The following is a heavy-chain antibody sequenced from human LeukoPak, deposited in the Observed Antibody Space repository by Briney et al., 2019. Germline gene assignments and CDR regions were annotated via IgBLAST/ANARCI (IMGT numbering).Heavy chain of an antibody. D-gene: IGHD5-18*01. J-gene: IGHJ3*02. V-gene: IGHV3-53*01. CDR1: GFTVSANY. Sequence: GGSLRLSCAASGFTVSANYMSWVRQAPGKGLEWVSLIYSSGSTYYADSVKGRFTISRDSAKNTLDLQMNSLRAEDTAVYYCVRDGYSYGFMLAFDIWGLGTMVTVSS. CDR2: IYSSGST. CDR3: VRDGYSYGFMLAFDI.